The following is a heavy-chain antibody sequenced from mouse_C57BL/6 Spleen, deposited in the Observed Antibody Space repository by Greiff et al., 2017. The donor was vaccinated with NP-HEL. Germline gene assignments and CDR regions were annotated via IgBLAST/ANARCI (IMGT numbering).Heavy chain of an antibody. V-gene: IGHV1-15*01. J-gene: IGHJ4*01. CDR1: GYTFTDYE. CDR2: IDPETGGT. Sequence: VQLQQSGAELVRPGASVTLSCKASGYTFTDYEMHWVKQTPVHGLEWIGAIDPETGGTAYNQKFKGKAILTADQSSSTAYMELRSLTSEDSAVYYCTREGDYYGSSYVYYAMGYWGKGTSVTVSS. D-gene: IGHD1-1*01. CDR3: TREGDYYGSSYVYYAMGY.